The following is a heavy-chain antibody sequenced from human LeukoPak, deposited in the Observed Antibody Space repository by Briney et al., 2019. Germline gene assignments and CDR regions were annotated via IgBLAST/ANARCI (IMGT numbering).Heavy chain of an antibody. CDR2: INSDGSST. Sequence: QPGGSLRLSCAASGFTFSSYSMNWVRQAPGKGLVWVSRINSDGSSTSYADSVKGRFTISRDNAKNTLYLQMNSLRAEDTAVYYCARVGSRSEPFDYWGQGTLVTVSS. V-gene: IGHV3-74*01. CDR3: ARVGSRSEPFDY. CDR1: GFTFSSYS. D-gene: IGHD6-25*01. J-gene: IGHJ4*02.